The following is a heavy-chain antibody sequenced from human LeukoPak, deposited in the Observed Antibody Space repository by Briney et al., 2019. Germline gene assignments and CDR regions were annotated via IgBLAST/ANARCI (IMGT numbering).Heavy chain of an antibody. V-gene: IGHV3-74*01. CDR1: GFTFSSYW. CDR2: INSDGSST. CDR3: ARDYGDYSRYYFDY. Sequence: PGGSLRLSCAASGFTFSSYWMHWVRQAPGKGLVWVSRINSDGSSTSYAESVKGRFTISRDNAKNTLYLQMNSLRAEDTAVYYCARDYGDYSRYYFDYWGQGTLVTVSS. J-gene: IGHJ4*02. D-gene: IGHD4-17*01.